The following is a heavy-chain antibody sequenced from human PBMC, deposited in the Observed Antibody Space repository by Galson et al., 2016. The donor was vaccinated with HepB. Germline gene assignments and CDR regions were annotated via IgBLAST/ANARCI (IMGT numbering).Heavy chain of an antibody. V-gene: IGHV3-30*18. CDR2: TSYDGSKK. CDR3: AKDKDGGHTYGYWYFDL. Sequence: SLRLSCAASGFTFTNYGMHWVRQAPGKGLEWVAVTSYDGSKKYYTDSVKGRFTISRDNSKNTLYLQMNSLRAEDTAIYYCAKDKDGGHTYGYWYFDLWGRGTLVTVSS. J-gene: IGHJ2*01. CDR1: GFTFTNYG. D-gene: IGHD5-18*01.